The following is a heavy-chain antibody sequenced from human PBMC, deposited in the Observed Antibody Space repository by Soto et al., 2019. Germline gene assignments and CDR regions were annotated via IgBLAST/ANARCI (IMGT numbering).Heavy chain of an antibody. V-gene: IGHV3-64D*06. J-gene: IGHJ4*02. CDR1: GFTFSSYA. Sequence: WGSLRLSCSASGFTFSSYAMHWVRQAPGKGLEYVSAISSNGGSTYYADSVKGRFTISRDNSKNTLYLQMSSLRAEDTAVYYCVNLPGHSGSYYVHYWGQGTLVTVSS. CDR2: ISSNGGST. CDR3: VNLPGHSGSYYVHY. D-gene: IGHD1-26*01.